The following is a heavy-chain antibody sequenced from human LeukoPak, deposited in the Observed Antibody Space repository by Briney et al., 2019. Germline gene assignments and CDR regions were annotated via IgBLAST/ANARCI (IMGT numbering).Heavy chain of an antibody. CDR3: ARETGTTRFDY. CDR1: GGSINSYY. D-gene: IGHD1-1*01. V-gene: IGHV4-59*01. Sequence: SSETLSLTCTVSGGSINSYYWSWIRQPPGKGLEWIGYIYYSGSTNYNPSLKSRVTISLDTSNNQFSLKLSSVTAADTAVYYCARETGTTRFDYWGQGTLVTVSS. J-gene: IGHJ4*02. CDR2: IYYSGST.